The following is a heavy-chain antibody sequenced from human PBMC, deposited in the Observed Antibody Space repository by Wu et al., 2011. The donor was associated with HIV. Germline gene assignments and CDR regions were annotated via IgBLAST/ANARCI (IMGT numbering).Heavy chain of an antibody. V-gene: IGHV4-34*01. J-gene: IGHJ3*02. Sequence: QVPATAWGAGLLNLRRFCPSPAXFLVGPSVVTTGAGSASPQGRGWSGIGEINHSGSTNYNPSLKSRVTISVDTSKNQFSLKMSSVTAADTAVYYCARPLTMVRGWGRHSNAFDIWGQGTMVTVSS. CDR1: VGPSVVTT. CDR2: INHSGST. CDR3: ARPLTMVRGWGRHSNAFDI. D-gene: IGHD3-10*01.